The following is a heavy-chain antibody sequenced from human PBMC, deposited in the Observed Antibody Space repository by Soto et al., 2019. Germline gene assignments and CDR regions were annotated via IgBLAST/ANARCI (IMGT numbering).Heavy chain of an antibody. D-gene: IGHD5-12*01. CDR2: IRSKAYGGTT. J-gene: IGHJ6*02. CDR3: TRDSGYDPYYYYGMDV. Sequence: GGSLRLSCTASGFTFGDYAMSWFRQAPGKGLEWVGFIRSKAYGGTTEYAASVKGRFTISRDDSKSIAYLQMNSLKTEGTAVYYCTRDSGYDPYYYYGMDVWGQGTTVTVSS. CDR1: GFTFGDYA. V-gene: IGHV3-49*03.